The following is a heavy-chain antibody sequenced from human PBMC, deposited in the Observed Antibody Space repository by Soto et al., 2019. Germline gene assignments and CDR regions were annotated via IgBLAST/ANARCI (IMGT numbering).Heavy chain of an antibody. Sequence: EVQLLESGGGLVQPGGSLRLSCAASGFSFRSSYLSWVRQAPGKGLEWVANIKQDGSVTNYLDSVKGRFTISRDNAKSSLYLRMNSLRDEDTAVYYCARDGYYYAMDAWGLGTTVTVSS. CDR1: GFSFRSSY. J-gene: IGHJ6*02. D-gene: IGHD3-22*01. CDR3: ARDGYYYAMDA. CDR2: IKQDGSVT. V-gene: IGHV3-7*03.